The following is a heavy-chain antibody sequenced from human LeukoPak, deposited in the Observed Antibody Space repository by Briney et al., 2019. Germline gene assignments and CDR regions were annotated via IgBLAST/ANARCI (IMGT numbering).Heavy chain of an antibody. CDR1: GYTFTGYY. J-gene: IGHJ6*03. D-gene: IGHD3-9*01. Sequence: ASVKVSCKASGYTFTGYYMHWVRQAHAQGLEWIGWINPNSGGTNYAQKFQGRVTMTRDTSISTAYMELSSLRSEDTAVYYCARQRLDVTNEGGYYILTGYQTYYYYYMDVWGKGTTVTISS. CDR3: ARQRLDVTNEGGYYILTGYQTYYYYYMDV. V-gene: IGHV1-2*02. CDR2: INPNSGGT.